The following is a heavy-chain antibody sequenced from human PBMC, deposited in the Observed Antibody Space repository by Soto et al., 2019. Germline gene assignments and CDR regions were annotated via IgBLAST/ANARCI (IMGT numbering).Heavy chain of an antibody. CDR2: IIPILGIA. Sequence: QVQLVQSGAEVKKPGSSVKVSCKASGGTFSSYTISWVRQAPGQGLEWMGRIIPILGIANYAQKFQGRVTITADKSTSSASMKLSSLRSEDTAVYYCARAYYYGSGSYSPPRNRLFDYWGQGTLVTVSS. D-gene: IGHD3-10*01. J-gene: IGHJ4*02. CDR1: GGTFSSYT. CDR3: ARAYYYGSGSYSPPRNRLFDY. V-gene: IGHV1-69*02.